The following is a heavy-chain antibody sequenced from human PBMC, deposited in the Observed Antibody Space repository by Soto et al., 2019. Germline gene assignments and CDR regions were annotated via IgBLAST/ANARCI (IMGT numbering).Heavy chain of an antibody. V-gene: IGHV1-8*01. Sequence: ASVKVSCKASGYTFTSYDINWVRQATGQGLEWMGWMNPNSGNTGYAQKFQGRVTMTRNTSISTAYMELSSLRSEDTAVYYCARGKRRGGPDCSSTSCYFDYWGQGTLVTVSS. CDR2: MNPNSGNT. CDR3: ARGKRRGGPDCSSTSCYFDY. D-gene: IGHD2-2*01. J-gene: IGHJ4*02. CDR1: GYTFTSYD.